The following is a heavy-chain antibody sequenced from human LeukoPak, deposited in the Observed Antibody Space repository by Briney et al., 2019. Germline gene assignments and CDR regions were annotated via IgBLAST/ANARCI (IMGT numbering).Heavy chain of an antibody. CDR1: GGSISSSSYY. J-gene: IGHJ5*02. CDR3: ARMVDIQTKLRITMRWYNWFDP. CDR2: IYYSGST. V-gene: IGHV4-39*01. Sequence: SETLSLTCTVSGGSISSSSYYWGWIRQPPGKGLEWIGSIYYSGSTYYNPSLKSRVTISVDTSKNQFSLKLSSVTAADTAVYYCARMVDIQTKLRITMRWYNWFDPWGQGTLVTVSS. D-gene: IGHD3-22*01.